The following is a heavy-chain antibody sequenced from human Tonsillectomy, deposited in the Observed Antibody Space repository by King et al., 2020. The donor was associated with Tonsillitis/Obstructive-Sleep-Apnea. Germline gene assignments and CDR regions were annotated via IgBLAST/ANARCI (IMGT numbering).Heavy chain of an antibody. CDR1: GFTFSSYA. CDR3: AKRRWDYDSSGFDY. V-gene: IGHV3-23*04. CDR2: ISGSGGST. D-gene: IGHD3-22*01. J-gene: IGHJ4*02. Sequence: VQLVESGGGLVQPGGSLRLSCAASGFTFSSYAMSWVRQAPGKGLEWVSAISGSGGSTYYADSVKGRFTISRDNSKNTLYLQRKSLRAEDTPVYYCAKRRWDYDSSGFDYWGQGTLVTVSS.